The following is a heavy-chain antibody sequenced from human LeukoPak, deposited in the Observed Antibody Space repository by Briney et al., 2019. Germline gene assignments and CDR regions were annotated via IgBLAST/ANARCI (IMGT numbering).Heavy chain of an antibody. D-gene: IGHD2-15*01. J-gene: IGHJ2*01. Sequence: SETLSLTCTVSGGSISSYYWSWIRQPPGKGLEWIGYIYYSGSTNYNPSLKSRVTISVDTSKNQFSLKLSSVTAADTAVYYCARAGSGRYCSGGSCFDLWGRGTLVTVSS. V-gene: IGHV4-59*08. CDR1: GGSISSYY. CDR2: IYYSGST. CDR3: ARAGSGRYCSGGSCFDL.